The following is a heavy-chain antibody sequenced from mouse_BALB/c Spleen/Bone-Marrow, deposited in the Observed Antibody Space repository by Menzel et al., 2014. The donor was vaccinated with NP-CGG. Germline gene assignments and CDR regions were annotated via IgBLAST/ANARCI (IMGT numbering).Heavy chain of an antibody. V-gene: IGHV5-6-5*01. D-gene: IGHD2-4*01. CDR3: ARDDYDDQYYFDY. CDR1: GFTFSSYA. CDR2: ISSGGST. J-gene: IGHJ2*01. Sequence: EVKVVESGGGLVKPGGSLKLSCAASGFTFSSYAMSWARQTPEKRLEWVASISSGGSTYYPDSVKGRFTISRDNARNILYLQMSSLRSEDTAMYYCARDDYDDQYYFDYWGQGTTLTVSS.